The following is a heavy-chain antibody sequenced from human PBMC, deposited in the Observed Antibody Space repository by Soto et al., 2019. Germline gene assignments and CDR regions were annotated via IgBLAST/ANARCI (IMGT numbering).Heavy chain of an antibody. J-gene: IGHJ5*02. CDR1: GGTFSSYA. D-gene: IGHD2-2*02. V-gene: IGHV1-69*06. CDR2: IIPIFGTA. Sequence: QVQLVQSGAEVKKPGSSVKVSCKASGGTFSSYAISWVRQAPGQGLEWMGGIIPIFGTANYAQKLQGRVTITADKTTRTAYMELSSLRSEDTAVYYGARWRPIVVVPAAIYGWFDPWGQGTLVTVSS. CDR3: ARWRPIVVVPAAIYGWFDP.